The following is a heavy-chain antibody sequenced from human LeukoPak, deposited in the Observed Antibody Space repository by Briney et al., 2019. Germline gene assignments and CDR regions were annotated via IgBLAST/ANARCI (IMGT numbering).Heavy chain of an antibody. V-gene: IGHV4-4*07. CDR3: AGDRSDGYVPLGYYYYMDL. Sequence: PSETLSLTCTVSGGSISSYYWSWIRQPAGKGLEWIGHIYTSGSTNYNPSLKSRVTISVDTSKNKFSLKLSSVTAADTAVYYCAGDRSDGYVPLGYYYYMDLWGKGTTVPVSS. D-gene: IGHD5-24*01. CDR2: IYTSGST. CDR1: GGSISSYY. J-gene: IGHJ6*03.